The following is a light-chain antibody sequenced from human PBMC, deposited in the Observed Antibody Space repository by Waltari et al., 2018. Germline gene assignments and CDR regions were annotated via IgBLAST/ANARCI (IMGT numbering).Light chain of an antibody. CDR2: TDN. J-gene: IGLJ3*02. CDR1: SSNIGRNT. V-gene: IGLV1-44*01. CDR3: ATWDDSLNGRV. Sequence: QSVLTQPPSASGTPGQGVTISRSGSSSNIGRNTVSWYQQFPGAAPQLLMHTDNQRPSGVPDRFSGSKSGTSASLAISGLQFEDEAQYFCATWDDSLNGRVFGGGTKVTVL.